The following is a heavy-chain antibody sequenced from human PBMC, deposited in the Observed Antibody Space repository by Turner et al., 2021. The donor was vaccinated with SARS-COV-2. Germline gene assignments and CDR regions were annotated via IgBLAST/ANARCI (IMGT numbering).Heavy chain of an antibody. CDR1: GFTFRSYE. Sequence: EVQLVESGGGLVQPGGSLRRSCAASGFTFRSYEMNWVRQAPGKGLEWVSYISSSGSTIYYADSVKGLFTISRENAKNSLYLQMNSLRAEDTAVYYCARDQYYDSSGYYFFRASYFDLWGRGTLVTVSS. CDR2: ISSSGSTI. V-gene: IGHV3-48*03. J-gene: IGHJ2*01. CDR3: ARDQYYDSSGYYFFRASYFDL. D-gene: IGHD3-22*01.